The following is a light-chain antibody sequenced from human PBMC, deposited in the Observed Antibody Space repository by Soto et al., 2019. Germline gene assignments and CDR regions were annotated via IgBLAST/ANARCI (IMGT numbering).Light chain of an antibody. CDR2: KAS. Sequence: DIQMTQSPSTLSASVGDRVTITCRASQSINNWLAWYQQKPGKAPKLLSYKASSLESGVPSRFSGSGSGTEFTLTISSLQPGDFATYYCQQYNTYWTFGQGTKVDIK. CDR3: QQYNTYWT. V-gene: IGKV1-5*03. CDR1: QSINNW. J-gene: IGKJ1*01.